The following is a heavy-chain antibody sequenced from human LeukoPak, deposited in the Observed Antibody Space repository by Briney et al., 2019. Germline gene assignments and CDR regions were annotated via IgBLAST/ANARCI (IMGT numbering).Heavy chain of an antibody. D-gene: IGHD5-12*01. CDR3: ARREGYSGYALVDY. J-gene: IGHJ4*02. CDR1: GYSSTSYW. CDR2: IYPGDSDT. V-gene: IGHV5-51*01. Sequence: GESLKISCKASGYSSTSYWISWVRQMPGKGLEWMGIIYPGDSDTRYSPSFQGQVTISADKSISTAYLQWSSLKASDTAMYYCARREGYSGYALVDYWGQGTLVTVSS.